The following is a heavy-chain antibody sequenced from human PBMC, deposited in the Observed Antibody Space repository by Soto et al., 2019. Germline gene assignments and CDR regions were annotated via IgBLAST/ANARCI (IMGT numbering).Heavy chain of an antibody. CDR1: GFTFSGSS. Sequence: EVQLVESGGGLVQPGGSLRLSCAASGFTFSGSSMHWVRQASGKGLEWVARSRSKANNYATTYAASVKGRFTISRDESKNTTYLQMNSLKIEDTAIYYCASLIYDSSNFYDNDYWGQGTLVTVSS. V-gene: IGHV3-73*02. J-gene: IGHJ4*02. D-gene: IGHD3-22*01. CDR2: SRSKANNYAT. CDR3: ASLIYDSSNFYDNDY.